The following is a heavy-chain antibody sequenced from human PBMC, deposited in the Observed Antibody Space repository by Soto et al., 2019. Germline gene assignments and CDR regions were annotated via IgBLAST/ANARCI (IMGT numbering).Heavy chain of an antibody. V-gene: IGHV1-8*01. Sequence: ASVKVSCKASGYTFTSYDINLLRQSTGQGLEWMGWMNPNSGNTGYAQKFQGRVTMTRNTSISTAYMELSSLRSEDTAVYYCARGPGPPDYYYYYMDVWGKGTTVTVSS. D-gene: IGHD2-2*01. J-gene: IGHJ6*03. CDR3: ARGPGPPDYYYYYMDV. CDR2: MNPNSGNT. CDR1: GYTFTSYD.